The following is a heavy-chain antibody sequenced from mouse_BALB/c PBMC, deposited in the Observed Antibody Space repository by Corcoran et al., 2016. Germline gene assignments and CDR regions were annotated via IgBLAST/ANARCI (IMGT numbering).Heavy chain of an antibody. CDR2: INTYTGEP. Sequence: QIQLVQSGPELKKPGETVKISCKASGYTFTNYGMNWVKQAPGKGLKWMGWINTYTGEPTYADDFKGRFAFSLETSASTAYLQINNLKNEDMATYFCARVGGMITTLYYAMDYWGQGTSVTVSS. V-gene: IGHV9-1*02. D-gene: IGHD2-4*01. CDR3: ARVGGMITTLYYAMDY. J-gene: IGHJ4*01. CDR1: GYTFTNYG.